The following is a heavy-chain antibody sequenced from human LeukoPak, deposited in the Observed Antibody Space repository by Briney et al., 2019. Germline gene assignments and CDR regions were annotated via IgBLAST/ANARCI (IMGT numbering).Heavy chain of an antibody. CDR2: INHSGST. V-gene: IGHV4-34*01. CDR1: GGSFGGYY. Sequence: SETLSLTCAVYGGSFGGYYWSWIRQPPGKGLEWIGEINHSGSTNYNPSLKSRVTISVDTSKNQFSLKLSSVTAADTAVYYCARLAAAGFTWGQGTLVTVSS. J-gene: IGHJ5*02. D-gene: IGHD6-13*01. CDR3: ARLAAAGFT.